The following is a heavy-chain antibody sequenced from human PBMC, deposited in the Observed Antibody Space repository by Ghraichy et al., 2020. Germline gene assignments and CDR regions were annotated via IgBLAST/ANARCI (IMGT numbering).Heavy chain of an antibody. V-gene: IGHV3-48*02. CDR2: ITSSSRTI. CDR3: ARGSKVVRFFYYDGMDV. CDR1: GFILSSYS. J-gene: IGHJ6*02. D-gene: IGHD4-23*01. Sequence: GALRLSCVGSGFILSSYSMNWVRQSPGKGLEWISYITSSSRTITYADSVKGRFTISRDNAQNSLYLQMDSLRDEDTAIYYCARGSKVVRFFYYDGMDVWGQGTTVTVSS.